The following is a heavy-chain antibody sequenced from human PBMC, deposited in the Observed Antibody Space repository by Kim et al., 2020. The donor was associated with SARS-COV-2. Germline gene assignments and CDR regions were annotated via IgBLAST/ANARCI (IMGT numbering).Heavy chain of an antibody. Sequence: SETLSLTCAVYGGSFSGYYWSWIRQPPGKGLEWIGEINHSGSTNYNPSLKSRVTISVDTSKNQFSLKLSSVTAADTAVYYCARDDSSSSWYVYYYYYGMDVWGQGTTVTVSS. V-gene: IGHV4-34*01. CDR3: ARDDSSSSWYVYYYYYGMDV. CDR2: INHSGST. J-gene: IGHJ6*02. CDR1: GGSFSGYY. D-gene: IGHD6-13*01.